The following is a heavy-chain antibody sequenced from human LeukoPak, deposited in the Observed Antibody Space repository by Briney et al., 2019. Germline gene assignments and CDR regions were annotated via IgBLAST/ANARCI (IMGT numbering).Heavy chain of an antibody. CDR2: IYYSGST. Sequence: SETLSLTCTVSGGSISSYYWSWIRQPPGKGLEWIGYIYYSGSTNYNPSLKSRVTISVDTSKNQFSLKLSSVTAADMAVYYCARDAEHWCDPWGQGTLVTVSS. CDR1: GGSISSYY. J-gene: IGHJ5*02. V-gene: IGHV4-59*01. CDR3: ARDAEHWCDP.